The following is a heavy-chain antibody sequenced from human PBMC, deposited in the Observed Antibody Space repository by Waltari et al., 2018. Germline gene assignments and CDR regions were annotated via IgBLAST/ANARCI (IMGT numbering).Heavy chain of an antibody. CDR1: GYTFTSYA. V-gene: IGHV1-3*01. CDR2: INAGNGNT. J-gene: IGHJ4*02. D-gene: IGHD3-3*01. Sequence: QVQLVQSGAEVKKPGASVKVSCKASGYTFTSYAMHWVRQAPGQRLEWMGWINAGNGNTKYSQKGQGRVTITRDTSASTAYMELSSLRSEDTAVYYCASTYYDFWSGPGHDPYFDYWGQGTLVTVSS. CDR3: ASTYYDFWSGPGHDPYFDY.